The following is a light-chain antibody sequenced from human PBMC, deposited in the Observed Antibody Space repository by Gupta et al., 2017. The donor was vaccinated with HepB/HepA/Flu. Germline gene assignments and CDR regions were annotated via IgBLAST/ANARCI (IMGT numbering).Light chain of an antibody. Sequence: EIVLTQSPVTLSLSPGERATLSCRASQTISFTYLAWYQQKPGQAPSLLISGTSNRATGIPDRFSGSGSGTDFTLTVSRLEPEDFAVYYCQQYGSSPWTFGHGTKVEIK. CDR1: QTISFTY. J-gene: IGKJ1*01. CDR3: QQYGSSPWT. CDR2: GTS. V-gene: IGKV3-20*01.